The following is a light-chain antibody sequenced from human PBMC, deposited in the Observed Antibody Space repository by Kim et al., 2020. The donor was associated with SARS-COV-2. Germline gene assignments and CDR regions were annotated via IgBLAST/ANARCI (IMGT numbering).Light chain of an antibody. V-gene: IGLV1-47*02. J-gene: IGLJ3*02. Sequence: GQGVFLACSGSRYNVGISYVFWYQQFPGMAPRLLIYNTNNRPSGVPDRFSGSKSGTSASLAICGLRSVDEADYYCAAWDDSVPGRVFGGGTQLTVL. CDR1: RYNVGISY. CDR2: NTN. CDR3: AAWDDSVPGRV.